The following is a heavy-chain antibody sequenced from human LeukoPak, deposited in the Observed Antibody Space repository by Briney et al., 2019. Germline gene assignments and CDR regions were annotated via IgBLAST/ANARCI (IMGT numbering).Heavy chain of an antibody. CDR1: GFTFSINA. CDR3: DPHDSSSHF. CDR2: ISSDGSNK. J-gene: IGHJ4*02. D-gene: IGHD6-6*01. V-gene: IGHV3-30-3*01. Sequence: PGGSLRLSCAASGFTFSINAMHWVRQAPGKGLEWVAFISSDGSNKYYADSVKGRFTISRDNSKNTLYVQMNSLRDEDTAVYYCDPHDSSSHFWGQGTLVTVSS.